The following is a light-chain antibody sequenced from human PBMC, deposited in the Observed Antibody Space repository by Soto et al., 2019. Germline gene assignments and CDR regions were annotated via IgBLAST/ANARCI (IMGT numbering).Light chain of an antibody. Sequence: EIVLTQFPATLSLSPGERATLSCRASQSLHSTFLVWYQQKPGQAPRLVISSASRRATGIPDRFSGSGSGTDFTLTISRLDPEDFAVYYCHQSGSSPLTFGPGTKV. CDR2: SAS. CDR1: QSLHSTF. CDR3: HQSGSSPLT. V-gene: IGKV3-20*01. J-gene: IGKJ3*01.